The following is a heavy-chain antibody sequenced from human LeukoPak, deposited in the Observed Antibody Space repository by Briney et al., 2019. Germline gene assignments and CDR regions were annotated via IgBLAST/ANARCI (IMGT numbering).Heavy chain of an antibody. V-gene: IGHV1-46*01. CDR2: INPSGGST. J-gene: IGHJ4*02. D-gene: IGHD3-22*01. Sequence: ASVKVSCKASGYTFTSYYMHWVRQAPGQGLEWMGIINPSGGSTNYAQKLQGRVTMTTDTSTSTAYMELRSLRSDDTAVYYCARTYFPYYYDSSGYYPDYWGQGTLVTVSS. CDR3: ARTYFPYYYDSSGYYPDY. CDR1: GYTFTSYY.